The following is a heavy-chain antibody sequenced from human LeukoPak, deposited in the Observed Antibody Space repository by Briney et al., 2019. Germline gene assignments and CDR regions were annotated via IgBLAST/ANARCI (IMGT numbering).Heavy chain of an antibody. CDR3: AGALSMVRGLANWFDP. J-gene: IGHJ5*02. Sequence: PSETLSLTCAVYGGSFSGYYWSWIRQPPGKGLEWIGEINHSGSTNYNPSLKSRVTISVDTSKNQFSLKLSSVTAADTAVYYCAGALSMVRGLANWFDPWGQGTLVTVSS. D-gene: IGHD3-10*01. V-gene: IGHV4-34*01. CDR2: INHSGST. CDR1: GGSFSGYY.